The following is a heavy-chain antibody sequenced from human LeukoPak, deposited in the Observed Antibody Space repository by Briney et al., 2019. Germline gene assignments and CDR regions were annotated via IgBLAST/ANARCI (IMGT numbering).Heavy chain of an antibody. CDR2: INPNSGGT. J-gene: IGHJ4*02. CDR1: GYTFTGYY. D-gene: IGHD6-6*01. Sequence: ASVKVSCKASGYTFTGYYMHWVRQAPGQGLEWMGWINPNSGGTNYAQKFQGRVTMTRDTSISTAYMELSRLRSDDTAVYYCARVIVGSSSSDIDYWGQGTLVPVSS. CDR3: ARVIVGSSSSDIDY. V-gene: IGHV1-2*02.